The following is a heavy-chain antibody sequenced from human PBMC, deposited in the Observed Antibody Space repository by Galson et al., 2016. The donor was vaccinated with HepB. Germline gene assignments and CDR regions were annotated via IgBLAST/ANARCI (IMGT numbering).Heavy chain of an antibody. D-gene: IGHD3-10*01. Sequence: SLRLSCAASGFSFDDYGMTWVRQAPGKGLEWISIINWNAGITVYADSVKGRFTISRDNARNSLFLNMDSLRDEDTALYYCARETLIRGAFYIWGQGTVVHVSS. CDR1: GFSFDDYG. CDR2: INWNAGIT. CDR3: ARETLIRGAFYI. V-gene: IGHV3-20*04. J-gene: IGHJ3*02.